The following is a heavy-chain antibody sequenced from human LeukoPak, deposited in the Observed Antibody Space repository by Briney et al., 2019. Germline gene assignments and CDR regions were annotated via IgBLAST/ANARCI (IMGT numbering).Heavy chain of an antibody. J-gene: IGHJ4*02. V-gene: IGHV1-2*02. CDR2: INPNSGGT. CDR3: ARVLKSGSYDILTGYYKLLHEYSFDY. D-gene: IGHD3-9*01. Sequence: GASVKVSCKASGYTFTGYYMHWGRQAPGQGLEWMGWINPNSGGTNYAQKFQGMVTMTRDTSISTAYMEMSRLRSDDTAVYYCARVLKSGSYDILTGYYKLLHEYSFDYWGQGTLVTVSS. CDR1: GYTFTGYY.